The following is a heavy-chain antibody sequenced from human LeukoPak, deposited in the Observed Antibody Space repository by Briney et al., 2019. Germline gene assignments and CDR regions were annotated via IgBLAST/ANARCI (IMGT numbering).Heavy chain of an antibody. V-gene: IGHV4-4*07. CDR1: GGSIRSFY. CDR2: IYSHGDA. J-gene: IGHJ3*01. D-gene: IGHD6-13*01. Sequence: SETLSLTCTVSGGSIRSFYWSWIRQSAGKGLEWVGRIYSHGDANYNPSLNSRVTMSLDTSKNQFSLKLTSVTAADTAVYYCARFRMTASATAAFDLWGQGTLVTVSS. CDR3: ARFRMTASATAAFDL.